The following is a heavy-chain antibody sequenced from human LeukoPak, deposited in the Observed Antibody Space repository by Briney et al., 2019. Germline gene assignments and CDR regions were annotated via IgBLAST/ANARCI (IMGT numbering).Heavy chain of an antibody. CDR1: GGSFSGYY. V-gene: IGHV4-34*01. J-gene: IGHJ5*02. D-gene: IGHD2-2*02. CDR2: INHSGST. CDR3: ARVVTSDIVVVPAAIWGEYNWFDT. Sequence: SETLSLTCAVYGGSFSGYYWSWVRQPPGKGGEWRGEINHSGSTNYNTSLKSRVTISVDTSKIQFSLKLSSVTAADTAVYYCARVVTSDIVVVPAAIWGEYNWFDTWGQGTLVTVSS.